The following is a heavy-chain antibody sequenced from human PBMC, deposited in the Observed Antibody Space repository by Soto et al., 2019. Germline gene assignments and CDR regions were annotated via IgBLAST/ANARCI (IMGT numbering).Heavy chain of an antibody. CDR2: IYYSGST. D-gene: IGHD4-17*01. CDR1: GGSIISYY. J-gene: IGHJ4*02. V-gene: IGHV4-59*01. CDR3: ARRYGASFDY. Sequence: SETLSLTCTVSGGSIISYYWSWIRQPPGKGLEWIGYIYYSGSTNYNPSLKSRVTISVDTSKNQFSLKLSSVTAADTAVYYCARRYGASFDYWGQGTLVTVSS.